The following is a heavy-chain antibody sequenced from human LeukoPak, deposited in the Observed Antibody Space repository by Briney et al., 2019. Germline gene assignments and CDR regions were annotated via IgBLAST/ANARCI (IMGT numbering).Heavy chain of an antibody. J-gene: IGHJ4*02. CDR3: ARDRYDFWSGPYYFDY. CDR1: GGTFSSYA. D-gene: IGHD3-3*01. CDR2: IIPIFGTA. Sequence: GASVKVSCKAFGGTFSSYAIRWVRQAPGQGLEGMGRIIPIFGTANYAQKFQGRVTITTDESTSTAYMELSSLRSEDTAVYYCARDRYDFWSGPYYFDYWGQGTLVTVSS. V-gene: IGHV1-69*05.